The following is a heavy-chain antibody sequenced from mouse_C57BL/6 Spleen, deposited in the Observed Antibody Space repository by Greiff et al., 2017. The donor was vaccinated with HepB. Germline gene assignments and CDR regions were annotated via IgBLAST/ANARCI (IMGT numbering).Heavy chain of an antibody. CDR1: GYTFTDYY. CDR3: ARRGYDYDKSYWYFDV. Sequence: VQLKESGPVLVKPGASVKMSCKASGYTFTDYYMNWVKQSHGKSLEWIGVINPYNGGTSYNQKFKGKATLTVDKSSSTAYMELNSLTSEDSAVYYCARRGYDYDKSYWYFDVWGTGTTVTVSS. J-gene: IGHJ1*03. D-gene: IGHD2-4*01. V-gene: IGHV1-19*01. CDR2: INPYNGGT.